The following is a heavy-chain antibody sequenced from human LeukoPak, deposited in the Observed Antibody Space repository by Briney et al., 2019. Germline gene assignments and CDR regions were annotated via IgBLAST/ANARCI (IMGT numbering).Heavy chain of an antibody. V-gene: IGHV4-38-2*02. CDR2: INHGGST. D-gene: IGHD3-10*01. CDR1: GYSISSGYY. Sequence: SETLSLTCTVSGYSISSGYYWGWIRQPPGKGLEWIGEINHGGSTNYNPSLKSRVTISVDTSKNQFSLKVTSLTAADTAVYYCARGRGLLWFGELSRWFDPWGQGTLVTVSS. CDR3: ARGRGLLWFGELSRWFDP. J-gene: IGHJ5*02.